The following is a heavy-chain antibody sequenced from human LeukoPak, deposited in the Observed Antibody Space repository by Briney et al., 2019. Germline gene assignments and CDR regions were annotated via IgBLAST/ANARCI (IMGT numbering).Heavy chain of an antibody. CDR1: GYTFTSYY. J-gene: IGHJ3*02. V-gene: IGHV1-46*01. Sequence: ASVKVSCKASGYTFTSYYMHWVRQAPGRGLEWMGIINPSGGSTSYAQKFQGRVTMTRDMSTSTVYMELSSLRSEDTAVYYCARSGADDAFDIWGQGTMVTVSS. CDR3: ARSGADDAFDI. D-gene: IGHD3-10*01. CDR2: INPSGGST.